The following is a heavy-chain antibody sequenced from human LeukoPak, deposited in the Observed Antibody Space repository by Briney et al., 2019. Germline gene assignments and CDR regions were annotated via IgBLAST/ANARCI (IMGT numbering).Heavy chain of an antibody. D-gene: IGHD4-17*01. CDR1: GGTFSSYA. CDR2: IIPTFGTA. Sequence: PVKVSCKASGGTFSSYAISWVRQAPGQGLEWMGRIIPTFGTANYAQKFQGRVTITTDESTSTAYMELSSLRSEDTAVYYCARVDGHQGAYGDYPLGYWGQGTLVTVSS. V-gene: IGHV1-69*05. J-gene: IGHJ4*02. CDR3: ARVDGHQGAYGDYPLGY.